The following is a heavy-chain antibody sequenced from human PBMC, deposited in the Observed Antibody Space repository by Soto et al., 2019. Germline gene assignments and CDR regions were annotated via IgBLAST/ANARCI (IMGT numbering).Heavy chain of an antibody. Sequence: EVHLLESGGGLVQRGGSLRLSCVASGFTFNNYAMNWVRQAPGKGLEWVSNIGGRGGNTFYADSMRGRFIISRDNSKNTVYLQMNNLRVDDSATYYCAKPSAYGDFAGSFDSWGQGTLVTVSP. V-gene: IGHV3-23*01. CDR2: IGGRGGNT. CDR3: AKPSAYGDFAGSFDS. D-gene: IGHD4-17*01. J-gene: IGHJ4*02. CDR1: GFTFNNYA.